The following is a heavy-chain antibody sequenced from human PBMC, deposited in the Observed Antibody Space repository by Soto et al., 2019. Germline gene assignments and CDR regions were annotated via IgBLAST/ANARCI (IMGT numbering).Heavy chain of an antibody. Sequence: GGSLRLSCAASGFTFRSFTMNWVRQAPGKGLEWVSTISSNSAYIYYTDALRGRFTISRDNAKNSLHLQMNSLRAEDTAVYYCTRDASRDSSARGWFDPWGLGTLVTVSS. CDR2: ISSNSAYI. J-gene: IGHJ5*02. CDR1: GFTFRSFT. V-gene: IGHV3-21*01. CDR3: TRDASRDSSARGWFDP. D-gene: IGHD6-13*01.